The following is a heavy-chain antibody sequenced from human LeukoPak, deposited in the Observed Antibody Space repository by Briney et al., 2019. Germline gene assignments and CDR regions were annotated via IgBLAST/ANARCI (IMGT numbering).Heavy chain of an antibody. CDR3: ARGNLDSSGYYCD. Sequence: SQTLSLTCTVSGGSTSSGGHSWSWIRQHPGKGLEWIGYIYYSGSTYYNPSLKSRVTISVDTSKNQFSLKLSSVTAADTAVYYCARGNLDSSGYYCDWGQGTLVTVSS. CDR2: IYYSGST. D-gene: IGHD3-22*01. J-gene: IGHJ4*02. V-gene: IGHV4-31*03. CDR1: GGSTSSGGHS.